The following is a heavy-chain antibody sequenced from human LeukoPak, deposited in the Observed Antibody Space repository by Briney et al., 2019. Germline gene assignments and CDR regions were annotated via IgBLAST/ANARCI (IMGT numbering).Heavy chain of an antibody. V-gene: IGHV3-49*03. CDR1: GFTFADYL. D-gene: IGHD5-24*01. CDR2: IRSKTYGGTT. J-gene: IGHJ2*01. CDR3: ARDRRWLQNFVSVWARQFDL. Sequence: GGSLRLSCTASGFTFADYLMSWFRQAPGKGLEWVGFIRSKTYGGTTVYAASVKGRFTISRDDSKSIAYLQMNSLETEDTAVYYCARDRRWLQNFVSVWARQFDLWGRGTLVTVSS.